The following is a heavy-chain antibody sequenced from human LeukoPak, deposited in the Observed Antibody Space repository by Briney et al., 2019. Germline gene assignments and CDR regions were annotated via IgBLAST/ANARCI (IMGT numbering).Heavy chain of an antibody. CDR3: ARVRWPAANY. V-gene: IGHV3-7*01. Sequence: GGSLRLSCAGTGFTFSTYWMSWVRQAPGKGLEWVANIKQDGSEKYYVDSVRGRFTISRDNAKNSVYLQMNSLRAEDTAVYYCARVRWPAANYWGQGTLVTVSS. CDR1: GFTFSTYW. D-gene: IGHD2-2*01. J-gene: IGHJ4*02. CDR2: IKQDGSEK.